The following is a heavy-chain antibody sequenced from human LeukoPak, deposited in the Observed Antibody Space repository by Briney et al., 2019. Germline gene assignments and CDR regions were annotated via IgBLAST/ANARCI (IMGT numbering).Heavy chain of an antibody. J-gene: IGHJ4*02. CDR3: ASPHNCSSTSCYRGANY. CDR2: INHSGST. V-gene: IGHV4-34*01. Sequence: GSLRLSCAASGFTFSSYAMSWVRQAPGKGLEWIGEINHSGSTNYNPSLKSRVTISVDTSKNQFSLKLSSVTAADTAVYYCASPHNCSSTSCYRGANYWGQGTLVTVSS. D-gene: IGHD2-2*02. CDR1: GFTFSSYA.